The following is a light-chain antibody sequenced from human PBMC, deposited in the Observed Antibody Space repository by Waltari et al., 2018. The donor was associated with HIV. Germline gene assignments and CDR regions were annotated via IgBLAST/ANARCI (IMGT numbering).Light chain of an antibody. Sequence: SYVLTQSPSVSVAPGQTARITCGGNRIGVKSVHWYQQKPGQAPVVVSYDDSDRPSGIPEGLSGSNAGNAATLTGGRGEAGEEADYCCHELDSDSSSEHPGVFGGGTKLTVL. J-gene: IGLJ3*02. CDR3: HELDSDSSSEHPGV. CDR2: DDS. V-gene: IGLV3-21*02. CDR1: RIGVKS.